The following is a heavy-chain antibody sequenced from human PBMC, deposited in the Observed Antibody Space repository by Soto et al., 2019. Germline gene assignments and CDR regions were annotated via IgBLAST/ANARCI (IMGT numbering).Heavy chain of an antibody. Sequence: AQLVESGGGVVQPGRSLRLSCTASGFSFSMYVMHWVRQAPGKGLEWVAVISHDGSNTYFADSVKGRFAVSRENSDNTLYLQMNSLRAEDTAVYYCARGITISVWYNWFDPWGQGTLVTVSP. V-gene: IGHV3-30*09. CDR2: ISHDGSNT. CDR3: ARGITISVWYNWFDP. CDR1: GFSFSMYV. J-gene: IGHJ5*02. D-gene: IGHD3-9*01.